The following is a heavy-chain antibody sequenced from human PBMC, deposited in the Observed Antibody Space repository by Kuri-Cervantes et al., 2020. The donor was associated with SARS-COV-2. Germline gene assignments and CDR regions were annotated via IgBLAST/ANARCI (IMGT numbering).Heavy chain of an antibody. Sequence: SQTLSLTCAVYGGSFSGYYWSWIRQPPGKGLEWIGEINHSGSTNYNPSLKSRVTISVDTSKNQFSLKLSSVTAADTAVYYCARGGGVVVPAATANWFDPWGHGNLVTVAS. J-gene: IGHJ5*02. CDR2: INHSGST. V-gene: IGHV4-34*01. CDR3: ARGGGVVVPAATANWFDP. CDR1: GGSFSGYY. D-gene: IGHD2-2*01.